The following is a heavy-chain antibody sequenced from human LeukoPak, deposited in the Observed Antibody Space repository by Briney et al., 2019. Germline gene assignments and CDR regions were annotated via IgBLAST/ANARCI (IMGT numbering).Heavy chain of an antibody. CDR2: ISGSGGST. CDR1: GFTFSSYA. Sequence: GGSLRLSCAASGFTFSSYAMSWVRQAPGKGLEWVSAISGSGGSTYYADSVKGRFTISRDNSKNTLYLQMNSLRAEDTAVYYCAKDNSYYDSSGYFTGWGQGTLVTVSS. CDR3: AKDNSYYDSSGYFTG. J-gene: IGHJ4*02. V-gene: IGHV3-23*01. D-gene: IGHD3-22*01.